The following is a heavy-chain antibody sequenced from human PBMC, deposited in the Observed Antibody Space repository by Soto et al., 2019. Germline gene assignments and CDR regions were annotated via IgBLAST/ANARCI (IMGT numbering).Heavy chain of an antibody. CDR2: INAGNGNT. CDR1: GYTFTSYA. V-gene: IGHV1-3*01. Sequence: QVQLVQSGAEVKKPGASVKVSCKTSGYTFTSYAMHRVRQAPGQRLEWMGWINAGNGNTKYSQKFQGRVTITRDTSASTAYMELSSLRSDDTAVYYCARGGSLYWYFDLWGRGTVVTVSS. CDR3: ARGGSLYWYFDL. J-gene: IGHJ2*01. D-gene: IGHD1-26*01.